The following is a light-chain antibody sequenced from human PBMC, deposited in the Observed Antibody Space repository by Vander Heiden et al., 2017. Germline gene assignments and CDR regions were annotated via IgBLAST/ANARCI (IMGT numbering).Light chain of an antibody. CDR2: GNH. V-gene: IGLV1-40*01. J-gene: IGLJ2*01. Sequence: QSVLTQPPSVSGASGQTVTISCTGSSSNIGAGYDVHWYQQLPGTAPILVIYGNHNRPSGVPERFSGSKSGTSASLAITGLQADDEADYYCQSYDTSLSVVFGGGTKLAVL. CDR3: QSYDTSLSVV. CDR1: SSNIGAGYD.